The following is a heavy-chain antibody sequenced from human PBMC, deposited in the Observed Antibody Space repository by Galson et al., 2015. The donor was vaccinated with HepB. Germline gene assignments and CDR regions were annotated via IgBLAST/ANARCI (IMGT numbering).Heavy chain of an antibody. D-gene: IGHD3-10*01. J-gene: IGHJ5*02. CDR1: GFTFSSYS. CDR3: ARGPSKGRVGWFDP. CDR2: ISSSSSYI. Sequence: SLRLSCAASGFTFSSYSMNWVRQAPGKGLEWVSSISSSSSYIYYADSVKGRFTISRDNAKNSLYLQMNSLRAEDTAVYYCARGPSKGRVGWFDPWGQGTLVTVSS. V-gene: IGHV3-21*01.